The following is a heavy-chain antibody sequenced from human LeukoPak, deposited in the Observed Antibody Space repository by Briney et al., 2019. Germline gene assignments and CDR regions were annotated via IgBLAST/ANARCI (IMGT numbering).Heavy chain of an antibody. D-gene: IGHD3-22*01. CDR3: ARGPRPWWLLPFDY. V-gene: IGHV4-34*01. CDR2: ITHSGST. J-gene: IGHJ4*02. Sequence: SETLSLTCAVYGGSFRGYFWSWIRQPPGKGLEWIGEITHSGSTNYKASLKSRVTISLETSDNQFSLKLSAVTAADTAVYYCARGPRPWWLLPFDYWGQGTLVTVSS. CDR1: GGSFRGYF.